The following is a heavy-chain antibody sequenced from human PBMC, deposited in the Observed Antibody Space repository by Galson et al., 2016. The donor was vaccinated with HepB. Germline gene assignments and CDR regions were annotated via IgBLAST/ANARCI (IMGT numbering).Heavy chain of an antibody. J-gene: IGHJ4*02. Sequence: SETLSLTCSVSGGSIDSSGSINNYKWNWIRQPPGKGLEWIGLIYSSGITNYNPSLKSRLTISIDTSNNQFSLRLSPLTAADTAMYYCAREWSAFDYWGQGILVTVSS. D-gene: IGHD2-15*01. V-gene: IGHV4-61*08. CDR1: GGSIDSSGSINNYK. CDR2: IYSSGIT. CDR3: AREWSAFDY.